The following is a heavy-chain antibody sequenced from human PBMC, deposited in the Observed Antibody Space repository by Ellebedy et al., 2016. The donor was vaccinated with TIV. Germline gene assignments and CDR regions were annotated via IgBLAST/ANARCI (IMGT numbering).Heavy chain of an antibody. CDR3: TSYMVRGVRLDY. D-gene: IGHD3-10*01. V-gene: IGHV3-49*03. Sequence: GESLKISXTASGFTFGDYAMSWFRQAPGKGLEWVGFIRSKAYGGTTEYAASVKGRFTISRDDSKSIAYLQMNSLKTEDTAVYYCTSYMVRGVRLDYWGQGTLVTVSS. CDR2: IRSKAYGGTT. J-gene: IGHJ4*02. CDR1: GFTFGDYA.